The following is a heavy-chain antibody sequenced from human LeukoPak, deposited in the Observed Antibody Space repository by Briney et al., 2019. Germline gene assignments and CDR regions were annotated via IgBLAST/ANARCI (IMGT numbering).Heavy chain of an antibody. CDR2: IYHSGST. D-gene: IGHD6-13*01. CDR3: ARDGRIAAYGMDV. V-gene: IGHV4-30-2*01. J-gene: IGHJ6*02. Sequence: SETLSLTCTVSGGSISSGGYYWSWIRQPPGKGLEWIGYIYHSGSTYYNPSLKSRVTISVDRSKNQFSLKLSSVTAADTAVYYCARDGRIAAYGMDVWGQGTTVTVSS. CDR1: GGSISSGGYY.